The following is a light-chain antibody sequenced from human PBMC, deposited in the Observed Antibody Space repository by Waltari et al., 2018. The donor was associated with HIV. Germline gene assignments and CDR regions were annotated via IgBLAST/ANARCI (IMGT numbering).Light chain of an antibody. V-gene: IGKV1-16*01. CDR1: QGINHY. J-gene: IGKJ5*01. CDR2: DAS. CDR3: QQYDHYPIA. Sequence: DIQMTQSPSSLSASVGDRVTITCRATQGINHYLAWFQQKPGQAPKSLIYDASTLQSGVPSRFSGSGSGTDFTLTISSLQPKDFATYYCQQYDHYPIAFGQGTRLEI.